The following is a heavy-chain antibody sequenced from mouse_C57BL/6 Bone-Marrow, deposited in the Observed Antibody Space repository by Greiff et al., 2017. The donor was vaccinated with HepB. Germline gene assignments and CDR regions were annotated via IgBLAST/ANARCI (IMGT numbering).Heavy chain of an antibody. V-gene: IGHV1-69*01. D-gene: IGHD2-3*01. CDR3: ARGGGWLLAWFAY. J-gene: IGHJ3*01. CDR1: GYTFTSYW. CDR2: IDPSDSYT. Sequence: QVHVKQPGAELVMPGASVKLSCKASGYTFTSYWMHWVKQRPGQGLEWIGEIDPSDSYTNYNQKFKGKSTLTVDKSSSTAYMQLSSLTSEDAAVYYCARGGGWLLAWFAYWGQGTLVTVSA.